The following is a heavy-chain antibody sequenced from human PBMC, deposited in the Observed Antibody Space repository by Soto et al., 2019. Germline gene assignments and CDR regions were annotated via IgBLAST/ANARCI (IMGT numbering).Heavy chain of an antibody. CDR2: ISGSGGST. Sequence: EVQLLESGGGLVQPGGSLRLSCAASGFTFSSYAMSWVRQAPGKGLEWVSAISGSGGSTYYADSVKGRFTISRDKSKNTLYLQMNSLRAEDTAVYYCAKDPGDYDFWSGYYNPNDAFDIWGQGTMVTVSS. CDR3: AKDPGDYDFWSGYYNPNDAFDI. D-gene: IGHD3-3*01. V-gene: IGHV3-23*01. J-gene: IGHJ3*02. CDR1: GFTFSSYA.